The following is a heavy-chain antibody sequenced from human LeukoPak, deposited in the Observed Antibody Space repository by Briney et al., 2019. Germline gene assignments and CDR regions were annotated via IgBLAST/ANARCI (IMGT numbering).Heavy chain of an antibody. Sequence: GGSLRLSCAASGFTLNNYGMNWVRQAPGKGLEWVSLITGSGSSTFYADSVKGRFTISRDNSKNTLCLEMNGLRAEDTAMYHCAKNRYCSGNTCFKDAFDIWGQGTMVTVSS. J-gene: IGHJ3*02. V-gene: IGHV3-23*01. D-gene: IGHD2-15*01. CDR1: GFTLNNYG. CDR3: AKNRYCSGNTCFKDAFDI. CDR2: ITGSGSST.